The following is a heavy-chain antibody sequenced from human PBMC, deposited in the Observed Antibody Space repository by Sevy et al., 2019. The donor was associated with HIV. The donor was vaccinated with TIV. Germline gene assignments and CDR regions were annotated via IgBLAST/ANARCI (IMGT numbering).Heavy chain of an antibody. CDR3: ARFFTRYYDSSGYYSAFDI. CDR2: TYYRSKWYN. D-gene: IGHD3-22*01. Sequence: KQSQTLSLTCAISGDSVSSNSAAWNWIRQSPSRGLEWLGRTYYRSKWYNDYAVSVKSRITINPDTSKNQFSLQLNSVTPADTAVYYCARFFTRYYDSSGYYSAFDIWGQGTMVTVSS. CDR1: GDSVSSNSAA. V-gene: IGHV6-1*01. J-gene: IGHJ3*02.